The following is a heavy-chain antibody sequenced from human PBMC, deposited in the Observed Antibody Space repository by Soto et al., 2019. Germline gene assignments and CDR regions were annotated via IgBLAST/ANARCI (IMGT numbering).Heavy chain of an antibody. CDR3: ARGDSGDYLAITDH. CDR1: GGSFNRHT. J-gene: IGHJ4*02. V-gene: IGHV1-69*06. Sequence: QVQLVQSGAEVRKPGSSVRVSCKASGGSFNRHTISWVRQAPGQGLEWMGGIIPIFGTANHAQKFQGRVTMTRDTSISTAYMELSMLKSDDTAVYSCARGDSGDYLAITDHWGQGTLVTVSS. CDR2: IIPIFGTA. D-gene: IGHD4-17*01.